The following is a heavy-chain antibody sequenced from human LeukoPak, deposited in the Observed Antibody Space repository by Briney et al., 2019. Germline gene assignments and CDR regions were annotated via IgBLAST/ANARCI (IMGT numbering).Heavy chain of an antibody. CDR1: GYTFTSYD. V-gene: IGHV1-8*01. Sequence: ASVKVSCKASGYTFTSYDINWVRQATGQGLEWMGWMNPNSGNTGYAQKFQGRVTMTRNTSISTAYMELRSLRSDDTAVYYCARDAPIVGAMVDYYGMDVWGQGTTVTVSS. D-gene: IGHD1-26*01. J-gene: IGHJ6*02. CDR2: MNPNSGNT. CDR3: ARDAPIVGAMVDYYGMDV.